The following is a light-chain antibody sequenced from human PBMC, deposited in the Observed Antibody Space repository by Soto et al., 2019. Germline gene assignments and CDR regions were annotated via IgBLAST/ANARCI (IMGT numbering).Light chain of an antibody. CDR2: DVS. Sequence: QSALTQPASVSGSPGQSITISCTGTSSDVGGYNYVSWYQQHPGKAPKLIIYDVSNRPSGVSNRFSGSKSGNTASLTISGLQAEDEADYYCSSYTSSRTYVFGNGTKRTVL. CDR3: SSYTSSRTYV. V-gene: IGLV2-14*01. J-gene: IGLJ1*01. CDR1: SSDVGGYNY.